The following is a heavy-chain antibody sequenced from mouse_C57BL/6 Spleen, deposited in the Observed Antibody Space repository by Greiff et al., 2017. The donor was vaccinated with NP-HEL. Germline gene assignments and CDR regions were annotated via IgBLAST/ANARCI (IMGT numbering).Heavy chain of an antibody. D-gene: IGHD1-1*01. J-gene: IGHJ2*03. CDR2: IDPSDSYT. CDR3: ARWCHYYGRSWYDGED. Sequence: QVQLQQPGAELVKPGASVKLSCKASGYTFTSYWMQWVKQRPGQGLEWIGEIDPSDSYTNYNQKFKGKATLTVDTSSSTAYMQLSSLTSEDSAVYYCARWCHYYGRSWYDGEDWGEGTSLTVSS. V-gene: IGHV1-50*01. CDR1: GYTFTSYW.